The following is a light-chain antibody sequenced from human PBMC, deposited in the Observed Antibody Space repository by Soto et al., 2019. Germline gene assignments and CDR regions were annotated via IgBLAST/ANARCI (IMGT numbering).Light chain of an antibody. Sequence: DIQMTQSPSSLSASVGDRVTITCRASQSISSYLNWYQQKPGKAPKLLIYAASSLQSGVPSRFSGIGSGTDFTPTISSLQPEDFATYYSQQSYSTPLTFGQGTKVDIK. J-gene: IGKJ2*01. CDR1: QSISSY. CDR2: AAS. V-gene: IGKV1-39*01. CDR3: QQSYSTPLT.